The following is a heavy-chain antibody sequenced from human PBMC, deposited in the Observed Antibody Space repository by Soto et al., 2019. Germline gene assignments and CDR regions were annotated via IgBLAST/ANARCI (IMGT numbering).Heavy chain of an antibody. Sequence: PSETLSLTCTVSGGSISSYYWSWIRQPPGKGLEWIGYIYYSGSTNYNPSLKSRVTISVDTSKNQFSLKLSSVTAADTAVYYCARNPPPTYYDILTGYTDYYYYMDVWGKGTTVTVSS. D-gene: IGHD3-9*01. V-gene: IGHV4-59*01. CDR3: ARNPPPTYYDILTGYTDYYYYMDV. J-gene: IGHJ6*03. CDR2: IYYSGST. CDR1: GGSISSYY.